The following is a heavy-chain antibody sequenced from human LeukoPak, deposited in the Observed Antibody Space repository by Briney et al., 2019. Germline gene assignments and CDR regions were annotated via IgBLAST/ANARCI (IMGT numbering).Heavy chain of an antibody. CDR2: IRYDGSNK. J-gene: IGHJ5*02. CDR1: GFTFSSYG. D-gene: IGHD2-2*01. Sequence: GGSLRLSCAASGFTFSSYGMHWVRQAPGKGLEWVAFIRYDGSNKYYADSVKGRFTISRDNSKNTLYLQMNSLRAEDTAVYYCAKGGCSSTSCYLLDPWGQGTLVTVSS. CDR3: AKGGCSSTSCYLLDP. V-gene: IGHV3-30*02.